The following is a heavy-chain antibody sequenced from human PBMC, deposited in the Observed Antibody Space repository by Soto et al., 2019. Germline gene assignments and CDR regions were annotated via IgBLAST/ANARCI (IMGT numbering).Heavy chain of an antibody. V-gene: IGHV3-53*01. J-gene: IGHJ3*01. CDR2: LYDVDGS. CDR3: ATWHEREHAYDV. Sequence: GGPLRLSCAASGLPVSGKKYVAWVRQAPGKGLEWVSALYDVDGSFYADSVKGRFTTSSDSSKTTVYLQMNGLRPDDTAVYYCATWHEREHAYDVWGQGTTVTVSS. CDR1: GLPVSGKKY. D-gene: IGHD1-1*01.